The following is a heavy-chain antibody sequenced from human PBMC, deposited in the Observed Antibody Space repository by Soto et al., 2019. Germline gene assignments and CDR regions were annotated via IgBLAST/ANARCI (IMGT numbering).Heavy chain of an antibody. Sequence: QVQLQESGPGLVKPSETLSLTCTVSGDSVSSYKWSWIRQTPGKGLEWIGYIDNNGGTSYNPSLMSRVTMAVDTATKQFARRLNSVTAADAAVYYGVRQGFGALHGLVDVWGQGTTVTVSS. CDR1: GDSVSSYK. CDR3: VRQGFGALHGLVDV. CDR2: IDNNGGT. D-gene: IGHD3-10*01. V-gene: IGHV4-59*08. J-gene: IGHJ6*02.